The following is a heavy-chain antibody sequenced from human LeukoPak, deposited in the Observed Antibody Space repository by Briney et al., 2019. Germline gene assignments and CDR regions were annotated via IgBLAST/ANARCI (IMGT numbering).Heavy chain of an antibody. CDR1: GFTFSNYW. D-gene: IGHD5-12*01. CDR2: INSDGNST. V-gene: IGHV3-74*01. Sequence: PGGSLRLSCAPSGFTFSNYWMRWVRHAPGEGVGWVSRINSDGNSTRYADSVKGRFTISRDNAKNTLYLQMNSLRAEDTAVYYCARVFAGYSGYDFGYWGQGTLVTVSS. CDR3: ARVFAGYSGYDFGY. J-gene: IGHJ4*02.